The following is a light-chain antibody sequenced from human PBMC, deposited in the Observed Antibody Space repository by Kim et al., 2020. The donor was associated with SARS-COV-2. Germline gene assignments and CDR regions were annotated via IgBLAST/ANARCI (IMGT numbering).Light chain of an antibody. J-gene: IGLJ1*01. CDR2: EVS. CDR3: SSYTSISTYV. CDR1: SSDVGTYNR. V-gene: IGLV2-18*02. Sequence: GQSVTISWPGTSSDVGTYNRVSWYQQPPGKAPKLMIYEVSSRPSGVPDRFSGSKSGNTASLTISGLQAQDEADYYCSSYTSISTYVFGTGTKVTVL.